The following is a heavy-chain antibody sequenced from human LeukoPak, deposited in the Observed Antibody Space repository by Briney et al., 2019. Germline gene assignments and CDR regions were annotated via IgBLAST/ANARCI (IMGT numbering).Heavy chain of an antibody. CDR3: ARGAYSSGWPVFDY. Sequence: GGSLRLSCAASGFTFSSYWMSWVRQAPGKGLERVANIKQDGSEKYYVDSVKGRFTISRDNAKNSLYLQMNSLRAEDTAVYYCARGAYSSGWPVFDYWGQGTLVTVSS. J-gene: IGHJ4*02. D-gene: IGHD6-19*01. V-gene: IGHV3-7*01. CDR2: IKQDGSEK. CDR1: GFTFSSYW.